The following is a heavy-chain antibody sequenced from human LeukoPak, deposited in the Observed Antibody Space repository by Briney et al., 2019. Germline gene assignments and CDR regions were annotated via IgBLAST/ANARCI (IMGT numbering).Heavy chain of an antibody. J-gene: IGHJ4*02. D-gene: IGHD3-3*01. V-gene: IGHV1-58*01. CDR2: IVVGSGNT. CDR1: GFSFSTSA. CDR3: AAEGPHDFFDY. Sequence: ASVKVSCKASGFSFSTSAVQWVRQARGQRLEWIGWIVVGSGNTDYALNFQERVTITRDVSTNTAYMELSSLRSEDTAVYYCAAEGPHDFFDYWGQGILVTVSS.